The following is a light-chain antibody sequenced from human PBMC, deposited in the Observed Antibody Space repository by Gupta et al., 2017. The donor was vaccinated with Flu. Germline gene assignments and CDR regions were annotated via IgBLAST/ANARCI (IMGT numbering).Light chain of an antibody. J-gene: IGLJ1*01. V-gene: IGLV3-21*03. Sequence: SSVLTQPPSVSVAPGKTARITSGGNDIGTKSEVWYQQRPGQAPVLVVFHNNDRPSGIPERFSGSNSGITATLTISRVEAGDEADYYCQVWDSSSDYVFGTGTKVTVL. CDR3: QVWDSSSDYV. CDR1: DIGTKS. CDR2: HNN.